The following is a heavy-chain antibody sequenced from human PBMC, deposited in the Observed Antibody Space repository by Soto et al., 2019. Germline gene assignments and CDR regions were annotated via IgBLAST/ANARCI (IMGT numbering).Heavy chain of an antibody. V-gene: IGHV3-23*01. D-gene: IGHD2-15*01. Sequence: PGGSLRLSCATSGFTFSSYAMTWVRQAPGKGLEWVSTFNGNGGLTYYADSVKGRFTISRDNSKNTLHLQMDSLRGEDTAIYYCAKDNSLHWFDPWGQGTLVTVSS. CDR3: AKDNSLHWFDP. CDR1: GFTFSSYA. CDR2: FNGNGGLT. J-gene: IGHJ5*02.